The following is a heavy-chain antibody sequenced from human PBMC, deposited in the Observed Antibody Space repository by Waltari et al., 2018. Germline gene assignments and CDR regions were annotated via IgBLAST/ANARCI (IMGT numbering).Heavy chain of an antibody. J-gene: IGHJ4*02. CDR1: GFTFSSYS. CDR2: ISSSSSTI. D-gene: IGHD4-17*01. CDR3: ARGYSDDYGDLDFDY. V-gene: IGHV3-48*01. Sequence: EVQLVESGGGLVQPGGSLRLSCAASGFTFSSYSMNWVRQAPGKGLEWVSYISSSSSTIYYADSVKGRFTISRDNAKNSLYLQMNSLRAEDTAVYYFARGYSDDYGDLDFDYWGQGTLVTVSS.